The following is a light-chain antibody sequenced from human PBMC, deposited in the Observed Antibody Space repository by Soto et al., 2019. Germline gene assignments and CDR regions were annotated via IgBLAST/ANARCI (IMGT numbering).Light chain of an antibody. J-gene: IGKJ4*02. Sequence: DIVLTQSPASLSASPGERATLSCRASQSISDFLDWYQQKPGQAPRLLIYDASTRHTGIPARFSGSGSGTDFTLTISSLEPEDFAVYYCQQSNSSPLTFGGGTKVEIK. CDR2: DAS. CDR3: QQSNSSPLT. CDR1: QSISDF. V-gene: IGKV3-11*01.